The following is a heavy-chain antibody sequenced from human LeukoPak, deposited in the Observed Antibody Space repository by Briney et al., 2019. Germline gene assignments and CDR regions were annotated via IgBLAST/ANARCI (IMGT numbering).Heavy chain of an antibody. J-gene: IGHJ4*02. CDR2: ISGSGGST. V-gene: IGHV3-23*01. CDR1: GFTFSSYG. Sequence: GGSLRPSCAASGFTFSSYGMSWVRQAPGKGLEWVSAISGSGGSTYYADSVKGRFTISRDNSKNTLYLQMNSLRAEDTAVYYCANRGRYYYDSSGYLDYWGQGTLVTVSS. CDR3: ANRGRYYYDSSGYLDY. D-gene: IGHD3-22*01.